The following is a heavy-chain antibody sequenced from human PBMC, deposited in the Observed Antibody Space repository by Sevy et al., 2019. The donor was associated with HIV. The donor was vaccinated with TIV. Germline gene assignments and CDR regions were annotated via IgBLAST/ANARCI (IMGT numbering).Heavy chain of an antibody. J-gene: IGHJ5*02. CDR3: ARDSLEYSSSSVWFDP. D-gene: IGHD6-6*01. V-gene: IGHV3-21*01. Sequence: GGSLRLSCAASGFTFSSYSMNWVRQAPGKGLEWVSSISSSSSNIYYADSVKGRFTISRDNAKNSLYLQMNSLRAEDTAVYYCARDSLEYSSSSVWFDPWGQGTLVTVSS. CDR2: ISSSSSNI. CDR1: GFTFSSYS.